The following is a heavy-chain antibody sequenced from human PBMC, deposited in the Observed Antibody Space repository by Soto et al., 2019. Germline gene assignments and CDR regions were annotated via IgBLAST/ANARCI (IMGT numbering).Heavy chain of an antibody. V-gene: IGHV3-11*01. CDR3: GFKGGFYAAGIYFGLGH. CDR1: GFTFSDYY. J-gene: IGHJ4*02. D-gene: IGHD3-10*01. CDR2: ISSSGNTI. Sequence: GGSLRLSCAASGFTFSDYYMSWIRQAPGKGLEWISYISSSGNTINYADSVKGRFTISRDNTKRSLYLQISSLSAEDTAVYYCGFKGGFYAAGIYFGLGHWGQGTLVTVSS.